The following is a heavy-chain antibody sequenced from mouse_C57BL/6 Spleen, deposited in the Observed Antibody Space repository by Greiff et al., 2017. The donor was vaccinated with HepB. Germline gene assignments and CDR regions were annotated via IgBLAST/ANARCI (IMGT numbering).Heavy chain of an antibody. V-gene: IGHV3-6*01. J-gene: IGHJ2*01. CDR2: ISYDGSN. CDR3: ARGTVVEDYFDY. CDR1: GYSITSGYY. D-gene: IGHD1-1*01. Sequence: EVKLQESGPGLVKPSQSLSLTCSVTGYSITSGYYWNWIRQFPGNKLEWMGYISYDGSNNYNPSLKNRISITRDTSKNQFFLKLNSVTTEDTATYYCARGTVVEDYFDYWGQGTTLTVSS.